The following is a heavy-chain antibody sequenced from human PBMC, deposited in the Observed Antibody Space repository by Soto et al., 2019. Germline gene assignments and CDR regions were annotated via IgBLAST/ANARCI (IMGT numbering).Heavy chain of an antibody. CDR1: GYTFTSYG. Sequence: QVQLVQSGAEVKKPGASVKVSCKASGYTFTSYGISWVRQAPGQGLEWMGWISAYNGNTNNAQKLQGRVTMTTDTSTSTAYMELRSLRSDDTAVYYCARVKYSPPYYYCYGMDVWGQGTTVTVSS. CDR2: ISAYNGNT. CDR3: ARVKYSPPYYYCYGMDV. J-gene: IGHJ6*02. D-gene: IGHD5-18*01. V-gene: IGHV1-18*01.